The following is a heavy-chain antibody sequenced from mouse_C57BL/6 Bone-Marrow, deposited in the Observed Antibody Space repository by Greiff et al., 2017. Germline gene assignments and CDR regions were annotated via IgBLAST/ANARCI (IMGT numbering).Heavy chain of an antibody. CDR3: AREGLYYYGSSHYYFGY. J-gene: IGHJ2*01. Sequence: EVKLVESGPGLVKPSQSLSLTCSVSGYSITSGYYWNWIRQFPGNKLEWMGYISYDGSNNYNPSLKNRISITRDTSKNQFFLKLNSVTTEDTATYNCAREGLYYYGSSHYYFGYWGQGTTLTVSS. CDR1: GYSITSGYY. V-gene: IGHV3-6*01. D-gene: IGHD1-1*01. CDR2: ISYDGSN.